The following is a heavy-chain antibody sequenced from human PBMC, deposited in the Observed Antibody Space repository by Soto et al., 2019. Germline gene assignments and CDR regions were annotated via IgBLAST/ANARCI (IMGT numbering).Heavy chain of an antibody. Sequence: GGSLSLSCAGSWFSFSIYAMSWVRQAPGKGLECVSGIGLGNDDTYYADSVKGRFIISRDNSKYTVSLQMNGLRVEDTAIYYCAKDRKDHNSVRDPFDMWGQGTTVTVSS. D-gene: IGHD3-9*01. CDR2: IGLGNDDT. CDR1: WFSFSIYA. V-gene: IGHV3-23*01. CDR3: AKDRKDHNSVRDPFDM. J-gene: IGHJ6*02.